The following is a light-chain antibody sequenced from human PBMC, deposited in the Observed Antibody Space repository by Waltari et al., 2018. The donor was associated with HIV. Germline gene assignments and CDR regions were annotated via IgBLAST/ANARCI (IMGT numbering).Light chain of an antibody. CDR3: CSYGGSSNWV. J-gene: IGLJ3*02. CDR2: EGI. V-gene: IGLV2-23*01. Sequence: QSALTQPASVSGSPGQSITISCTGTSSDVGNYNLVSWYQQPPGKAPKLMIYEGIKRPSGVSNRISGSKSGNTASLTISGLQAEDEADYYCCSYGGSSNWVFGGGTKLTVL. CDR1: SSDVGNYNL.